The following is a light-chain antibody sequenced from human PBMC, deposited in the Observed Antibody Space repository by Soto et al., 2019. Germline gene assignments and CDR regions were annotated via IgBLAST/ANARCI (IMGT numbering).Light chain of an antibody. Sequence: DIQMTQSPSSLSASVGDRVTITCRSSPTISKYLSWYQQKPGKAPKLLIYAASNLQSGVPSRFSGAASGTDFTLTISSLQPEDFATYYCQQSFSNPRTFGQGTKLEIK. V-gene: IGKV1-39*01. CDR1: PTISKY. CDR2: AAS. CDR3: QQSFSNPRT. J-gene: IGKJ2*01.